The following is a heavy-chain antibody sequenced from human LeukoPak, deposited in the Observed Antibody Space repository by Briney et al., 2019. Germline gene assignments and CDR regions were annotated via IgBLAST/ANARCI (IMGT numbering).Heavy chain of an antibody. CDR2: INHSGST. J-gene: IGHJ6*03. D-gene: IGHD3-3*01. CDR1: GGSFSGYY. CDR3: TGVGATPRGYYYYYMDG. V-gene: IGHV4-34*01. Sequence: SETLSLTCAVYGGSFSGYYWSWIRQPPGKGLEWIGEINHSGSTNYNPSLKSRVTISVDTSNNQFSLKPSSVTAADTAVYHCTGVGATPRGYYYYYMDGWGKGTTVTVS.